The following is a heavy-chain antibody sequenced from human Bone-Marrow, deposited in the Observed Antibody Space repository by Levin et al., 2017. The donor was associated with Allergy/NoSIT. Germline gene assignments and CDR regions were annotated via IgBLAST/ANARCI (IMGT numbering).Heavy chain of an antibody. CDR3: ARHNPYFDWV. J-gene: IGHJ6*02. CDR2: IYYRGNT. Sequence: SQTLSLTCTVSGGSISSDYWSWIRQPPGKGLEWIGYIYYRGNTKYNPSLKSRVTISVDTSKNQFSLKLSSVTAADTAVYYCARHNPYFDWVWGQGTTVTVSS. D-gene: IGHD3-9*01. CDR1: GGSISSDY. V-gene: IGHV4-59*08.